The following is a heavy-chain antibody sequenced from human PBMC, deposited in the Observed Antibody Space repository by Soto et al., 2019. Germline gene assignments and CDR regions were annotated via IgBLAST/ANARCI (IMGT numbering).Heavy chain of an antibody. CDR1: GGTFSSYA. V-gene: IGHV1-69*13. CDR3: ARDARGHNWNYNLGPRNGLDDAFDI. Sequence: SVKVSCKASGGTFSSYAISWVRQAPGQGLEWMGGIIPIFGTANYAQKFQGRVTITADESTSTAYMELSGLRSEDTAVYYCARDARGHNWNYNLGPRNGLDDAFDIWGQGTMVTVSS. D-gene: IGHD1-7*01. CDR2: IIPIFGTA. J-gene: IGHJ3*02.